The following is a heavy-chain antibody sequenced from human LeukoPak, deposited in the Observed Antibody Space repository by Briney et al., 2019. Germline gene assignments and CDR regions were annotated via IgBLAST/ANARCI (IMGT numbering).Heavy chain of an antibody. CDR1: GGSISSYY. Sequence: SETLSLTCTVSGGSISSYYWSWIRQPAGKGLEWIGRIYTSGSTNYNPSLKRRVTMSVDTSKNQFSLKLSSVTAADTAVYYCARVVYYDSSGYSDYWGQGTLVTVSS. J-gene: IGHJ4*02. CDR2: IYTSGST. D-gene: IGHD3-22*01. CDR3: ARVVYYDSSGYSDY. V-gene: IGHV4-4*07.